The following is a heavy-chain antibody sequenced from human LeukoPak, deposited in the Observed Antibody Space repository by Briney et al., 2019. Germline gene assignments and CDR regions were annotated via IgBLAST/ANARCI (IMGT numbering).Heavy chain of an antibody. Sequence: SQTLSLTCAVSGGSISSGGYCWGWVRQPPGKGLEWDGYIYHSGSTYYKPSLKSRVTIAENKYKNQFSLKLSSVTAADTAVYYCARAALGGLFDYWVQGTLVTVSS. J-gene: IGHJ4*02. V-gene: IGHV4-30-2*01. CDR3: ARAALGGLFDY. CDR1: GGSISSGGYC. CDR2: IYHSGST. D-gene: IGHD3-16*01.